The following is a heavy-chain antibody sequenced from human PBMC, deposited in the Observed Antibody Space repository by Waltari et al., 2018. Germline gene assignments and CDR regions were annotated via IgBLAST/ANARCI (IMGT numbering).Heavy chain of an antibody. CDR3: AREFRGSGYLDH. V-gene: IGHV1-69*01. D-gene: IGHD3-10*01. Sequence: QVQLVQSGAEVKKPGSSVKVSCKASGGYFTSFAINWVRQAPGQGLEWMGWIIPIRGTVTYAQKFQGGVTITADESTSTTYMELSSLRSDDTAVYYCAREFRGSGYLDHWGQGTLVTVSS. CDR2: IIPIRGTV. CDR1: GGYFTSFA. J-gene: IGHJ4*02.